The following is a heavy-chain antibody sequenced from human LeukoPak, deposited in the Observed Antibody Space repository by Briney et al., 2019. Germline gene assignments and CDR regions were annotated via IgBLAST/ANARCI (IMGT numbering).Heavy chain of an antibody. CDR1: GFTFSSYY. CDR3: ASARGSNYGSLGD. J-gene: IGHJ4*02. D-gene: IGHD5-18*01. Sequence: GGSLRLSCAASGFTFSSYYMAWVRQAPGKGLEWVANIKQDGSEKYYVGSVKGRFTISRDNAKNSVLLQMSSLRSEDTAVYYCASARGSNYGSLGDWGQGTLVTVSS. V-gene: IGHV3-7*05. CDR2: IKQDGSEK.